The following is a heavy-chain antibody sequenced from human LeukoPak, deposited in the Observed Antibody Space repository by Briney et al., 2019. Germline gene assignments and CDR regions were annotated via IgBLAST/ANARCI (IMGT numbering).Heavy chain of an antibody. Sequence: ASVKVSCKASGYTFTGYFIHWVRQAPGQGVEWMGCINPDSGGTNYAQRFQGRVTMTRDTSISTAYMELSSLRSEDTAVYYCARVQKARFLDSGTLNYWGQGTLVTVSS. V-gene: IGHV1-2*02. J-gene: IGHJ4*02. D-gene: IGHD3-3*01. CDR2: INPDSGGT. CDR1: GYTFTGYF. CDR3: ARVQKARFLDSGTLNY.